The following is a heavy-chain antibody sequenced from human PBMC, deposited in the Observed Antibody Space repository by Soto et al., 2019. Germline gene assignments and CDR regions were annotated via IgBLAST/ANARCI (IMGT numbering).Heavy chain of an antibody. Sequence: QVQLVQSGAEVKKPGSSVKVSCKASGGTFSSYAISWVRQAPGQGLEWMGGIIPIFGTANYAQKFQGRVTITADKSTRTAYKELSSLRSEDTAVYYCARDPESKVYSSSSVKNWFDPWGQGTLVTVSS. V-gene: IGHV1-69*06. J-gene: IGHJ5*02. CDR3: ARDPESKVYSSSSVKNWFDP. CDR1: GGTFSSYA. CDR2: IIPIFGTA. D-gene: IGHD6-6*01.